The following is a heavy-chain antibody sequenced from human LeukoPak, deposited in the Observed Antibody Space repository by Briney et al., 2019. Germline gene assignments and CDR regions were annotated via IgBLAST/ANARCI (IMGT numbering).Heavy chain of an antibody. J-gene: IGHJ4*02. CDR1: GYNVRSED. CDR2: IKPSGGTI. CDR3: AREPAPVSCNYNY. Sequence: GASVKVSCKASGYNVRSEDMQWRPQAPGQGLEWMGVIKPSGGTIDYAQKFQGRVTMTSDTSTSTVYMEVSSLRSEDTAVYYCAREPAPVSCNYNYWGQGTLVTVSS. D-gene: IGHD1-7*01. V-gene: IGHV1-46*01.